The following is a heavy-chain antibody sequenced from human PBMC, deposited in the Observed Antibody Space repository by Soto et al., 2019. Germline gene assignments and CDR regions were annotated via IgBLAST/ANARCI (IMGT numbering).Heavy chain of an antibody. CDR1: GFTFSSYG. CDR3: AKDNGGFDY. Sequence: LRLSCAASGFTFSSYGMHWVRQAPGKGLEWVAVISYDGSNKYYADSVKGRFTISRDNSKNTLYLQMNSLRAEDTAVYYCAKDNGGFDYWGQGTLVTVSS. V-gene: IGHV3-30*18. CDR2: ISYDGSNK. J-gene: IGHJ4*02.